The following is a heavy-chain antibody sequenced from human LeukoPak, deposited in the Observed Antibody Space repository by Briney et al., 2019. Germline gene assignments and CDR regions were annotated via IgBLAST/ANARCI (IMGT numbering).Heavy chain of an antibody. CDR2: ISGSGGST. D-gene: IGHD3-22*01. CDR3: AKDVDSSGYYLPFDY. CDR1: GFTFSSYA. J-gene: IGHJ4*02. V-gene: IGHV3-23*01. Sequence: GGSLRLSCAASGFTFSSYAMSWVRQAPGKGLEWVSAISGSGGSTYYADPVKGRFTISRDNSKNTLYLQMNSLRAEDTAVYYCAKDVDSSGYYLPFDYWGQGTLVTVSS.